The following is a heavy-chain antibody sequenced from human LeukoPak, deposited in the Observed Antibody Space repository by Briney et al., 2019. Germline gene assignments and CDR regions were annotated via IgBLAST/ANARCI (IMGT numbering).Heavy chain of an antibody. CDR3: ASPLGSGDAFDI. CDR2: ISSSSSSYI. J-gene: IGHJ3*02. D-gene: IGHD3-10*01. V-gene: IGHV3-21*01. CDR1: GFTFSSYS. Sequence: RGSLRLSCAASGFTFSSYSMNWVRQAPRKGLEWVSFISSSSSSYIYYADSVKGRFTISRNNAKNSLYLQMTSLRAEDTAVYYCASPLGSGDAFDIWGQGTMVTVSS.